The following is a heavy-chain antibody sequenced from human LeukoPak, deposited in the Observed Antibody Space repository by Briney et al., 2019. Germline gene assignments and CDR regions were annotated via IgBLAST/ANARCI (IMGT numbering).Heavy chain of an antibody. Sequence: SETLSLTCTVSGGSISSYYWSWIRQPPGKGLEWIGYIYYSGSTNYNPSLRSRVTISVDTSKNQFSLKLSSVTAADTAVYYCARAVAGRDDAFDIWGQGTMVTVSS. CDR1: GGSISSYY. V-gene: IGHV4-59*01. CDR2: IYYSGST. D-gene: IGHD6-19*01. J-gene: IGHJ3*02. CDR3: ARAVAGRDDAFDI.